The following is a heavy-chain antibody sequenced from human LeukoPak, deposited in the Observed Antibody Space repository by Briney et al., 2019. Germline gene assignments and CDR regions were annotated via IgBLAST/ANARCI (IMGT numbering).Heavy chain of an antibody. Sequence: SETLSLTCAVYGGSFSGYYWSWIRQPPGKGLEWIGEINHSGSTNSNPSLKSRVTISVDTSKNQFSLKLSSVTAADTAVYYCARADSSGYYYRLEDWGQGTLVTVSS. CDR3: ARADSSGYYYRLED. CDR2: INHSGST. D-gene: IGHD3-22*01. J-gene: IGHJ4*02. V-gene: IGHV4-34*01. CDR1: GGSFSGYY.